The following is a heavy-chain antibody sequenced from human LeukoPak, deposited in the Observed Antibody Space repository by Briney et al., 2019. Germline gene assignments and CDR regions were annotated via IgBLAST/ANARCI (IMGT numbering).Heavy chain of an antibody. CDR3: ARSSGVATVAARKFDY. D-gene: IGHD6-6*01. J-gene: IGHJ4*02. V-gene: IGHV4-59*01. CDR1: GGSISSYY. Sequence: PSETLSPTCTVSGGSISSYYWSWIRQPPGKGLEWIGYIFYSGSTNYNPSLKSRVTISVDTSKNQFSLKLSSVTAADTAVYYCARSSGVATVAARKFDYWGQGTLVTVSS. CDR2: IFYSGST.